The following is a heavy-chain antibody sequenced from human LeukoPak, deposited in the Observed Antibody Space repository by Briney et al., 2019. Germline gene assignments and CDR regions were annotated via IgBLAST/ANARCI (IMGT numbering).Heavy chain of an antibody. CDR2: INHSGST. CDR1: GGSFSDYY. D-gene: IGHD4-17*01. CDR3: ARGGDGVNDAFDI. Sequence: PSETLSLTCAVYGGSFSDYYWSWIRQPPGKGLEGIGEINHSGSTNYNPSLKSRVTISVDTSKNQFSLKLRSVTAADTAEYYCARGGDGVNDAFDIWGQGTMVTVSS. V-gene: IGHV4-34*01. J-gene: IGHJ3*02.